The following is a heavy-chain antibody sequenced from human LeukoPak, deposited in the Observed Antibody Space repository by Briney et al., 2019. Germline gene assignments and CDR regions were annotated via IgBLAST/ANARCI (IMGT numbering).Heavy chain of an antibody. Sequence: GGSLRLSCAASGFTFSNYWMSWVRQAPGKGLEWVANIKQDGSQKYYVDSVKGRFTISRDNARNSLSLQMSSLRAEDTAVYYCARGPPQYCSTPSCWFDPWGQGTLVTVSS. V-gene: IGHV3-7*01. CDR2: IKQDGSQK. D-gene: IGHD2-2*01. CDR1: GFTFSNYW. CDR3: ARGPPQYCSTPSCWFDP. J-gene: IGHJ5*02.